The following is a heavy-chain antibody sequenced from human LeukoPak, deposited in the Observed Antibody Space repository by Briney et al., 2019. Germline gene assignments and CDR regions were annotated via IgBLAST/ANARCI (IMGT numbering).Heavy chain of an antibody. Sequence: GASVKVSCKASGYTFTGYYMHWVRQAPGQGLEWMGWINPNSGGTNYAQKFQGRVTMTRDTSISTAYMELSRLRSDDTAVYYCATYGLGYCSSTSCPAFDIWGQGTMVTVSS. CDR3: ATYGLGYCSSTSCPAFDI. CDR2: INPNSGGT. J-gene: IGHJ3*02. V-gene: IGHV1-2*02. D-gene: IGHD2-2*01. CDR1: GYTFTGYY.